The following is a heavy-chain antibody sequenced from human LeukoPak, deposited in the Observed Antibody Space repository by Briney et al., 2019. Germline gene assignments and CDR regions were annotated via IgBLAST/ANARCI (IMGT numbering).Heavy chain of an antibody. CDR2: INSDGSST. Sequence: GGSLRLSCAASGFTFSSYWMHWVRQAPGKGLVWVSRINSDGSSTSYADSVKGRFTISRDNAKNTLYLQMNSLRAEDTAVYYCAKDRDSSSWYSPSDFWGLGTLVTVSS. CDR1: GFTFSSYW. V-gene: IGHV3-74*01. D-gene: IGHD6-13*01. CDR3: AKDRDSSSWYSPSDF. J-gene: IGHJ4*02.